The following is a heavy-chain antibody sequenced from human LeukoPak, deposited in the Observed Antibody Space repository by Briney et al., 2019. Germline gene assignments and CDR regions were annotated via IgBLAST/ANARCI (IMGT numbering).Heavy chain of an antibody. CDR2: ISSSSSYI. CDR3: AREGSDYYYGMDV. CDR1: GFTFSSYS. V-gene: IGHV3-21*01. D-gene: IGHD3-10*01. J-gene: IGHJ6*02. Sequence: GGSLRLSCEASGFTFSSYSMNWVRQAPGKGLEWVSSISSSSSYIYYADSVKGRFTISRDNAKNSLYLQMSSLRAEDTAVYYCAREGSDYYYGMDVWGQGTTVTVSS.